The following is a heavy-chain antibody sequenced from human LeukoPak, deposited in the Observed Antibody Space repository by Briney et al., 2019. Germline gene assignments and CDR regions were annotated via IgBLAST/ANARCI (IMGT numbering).Heavy chain of an antibody. CDR3: ARVPFGGYYFDY. D-gene: IGHD4-23*01. Sequence: AASVKVSCKASGGTFSSYAISWVRQAPGQGLEWMGRIIPILGIANYAQKFQGRVTITADKSTSTAYMELSSLRSEDTAVYYCARVPFGGYYFDYWGQGTLVTVSS. CDR1: GGTFSSYA. J-gene: IGHJ4*02. CDR2: IIPILGIA. V-gene: IGHV1-69*04.